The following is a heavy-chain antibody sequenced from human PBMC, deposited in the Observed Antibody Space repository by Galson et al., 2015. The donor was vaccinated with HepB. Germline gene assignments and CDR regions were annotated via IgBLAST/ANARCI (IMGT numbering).Heavy chain of an antibody. Sequence: SLRLSCAASGFTFSDYYMTWIRQAPGKGLEWLSYISASGTYTNYADSVKGRFTISRDNAKNSLYLQMNSLRAEDTAVYYCARGPGMGLRGLFRDLQVGGDLWAQGTLVTVSS. CDR2: ISASGTYT. CDR1: GFTFSDYY. J-gene: IGHJ5*02. CDR3: ARGPGMGLRGLFRDLQVGGDL. D-gene: IGHD3-10*01. V-gene: IGHV3-11*06.